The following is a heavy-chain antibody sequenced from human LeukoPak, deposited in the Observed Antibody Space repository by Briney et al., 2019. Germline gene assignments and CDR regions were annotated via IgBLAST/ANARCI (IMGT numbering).Heavy chain of an antibody. D-gene: IGHD4-11*01. Sequence: GGSLRLSCAASEFDFSTHAMTWVRQAPGKGLEWVSAISISGTKTYYADSVKGRFTISRDNSKNTLYLQMYSLRAEDTAVYYCAKTTVTPFDAWGQGTLVTVSS. J-gene: IGHJ4*02. CDR2: ISISGTKT. CDR3: AKTTVTPFDA. CDR1: EFDFSTHA. V-gene: IGHV3-23*01.